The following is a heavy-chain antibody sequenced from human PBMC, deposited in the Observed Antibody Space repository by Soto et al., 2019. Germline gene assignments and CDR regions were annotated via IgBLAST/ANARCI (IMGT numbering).Heavy chain of an antibody. CDR1: GGSITRGPSS. V-gene: IGHV4-30-2*01. CDR3: VRESAPSGPNYFDT. CDR2: ISHSGST. Sequence: PSETLSLTCSVSGGSITRGPSSWNLVLQPPGKGLEWIAYISHSGSTYYNPSLKGRVTVSVDRSKNQFSLKLDSVSAADTAIYYCVRESAPSGPNYFDTWGPGTLVTVSS. J-gene: IGHJ5*02. D-gene: IGHD6-13*01.